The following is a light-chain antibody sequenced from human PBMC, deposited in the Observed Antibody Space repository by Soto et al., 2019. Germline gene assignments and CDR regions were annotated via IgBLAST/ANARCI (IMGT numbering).Light chain of an antibody. Sequence: DIQMTQSPSSLSASVGDRVTITCRASQGINDYLSWYQQKPGTAPKVLIYGASNLVSGVPSRFSGSGSGTDYTLTITNLQTEDFATYFCQQNYNMYTFGQGTKLEIK. J-gene: IGKJ2*01. CDR2: GAS. V-gene: IGKV1-39*01. CDR3: QQNYNMYT. CDR1: QGINDY.